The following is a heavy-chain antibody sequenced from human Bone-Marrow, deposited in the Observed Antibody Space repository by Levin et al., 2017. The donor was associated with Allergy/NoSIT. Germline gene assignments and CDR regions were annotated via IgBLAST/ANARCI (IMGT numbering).Heavy chain of an antibody. D-gene: IGHD4-17*01. CDR2: IYYSGST. J-gene: IGHJ6*02. V-gene: IGHV4-59*08. CDR3: ASTGYGDYVPYYYGMDV. CDR1: GGSISSYY. Sequence: PSETLSLTCTVSGGSISSYYWSWIRQPPGKGLEWIGYIYYSGSTNYNPSLKSRVTISVDTSKNQFSLKLSSVTAADTAVYYCASTGYGDYVPYYYGMDVWGQGTTVTVSS.